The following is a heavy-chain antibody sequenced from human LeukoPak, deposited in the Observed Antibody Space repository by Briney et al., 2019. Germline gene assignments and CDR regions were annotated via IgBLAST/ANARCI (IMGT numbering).Heavy chain of an antibody. CDR2: ISGSGGST. J-gene: IGHJ4*02. Sequence: GGSLRLSCAASGFTFSSYGMHWVRQAPGKGLEWVSAISGSGGSTYYADSVKGRFTISRDNSKNTLYLQMNSLRAEDTAVYYCAKVSIAVAGSTPFLDYWGQGTLVTVSS. V-gene: IGHV3-23*01. CDR1: GFTFSSYG. D-gene: IGHD6-19*01. CDR3: AKVSIAVAGSTPFLDY.